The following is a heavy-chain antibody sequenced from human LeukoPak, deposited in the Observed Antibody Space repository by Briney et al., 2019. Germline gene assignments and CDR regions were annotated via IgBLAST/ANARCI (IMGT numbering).Heavy chain of an antibody. CDR1: GGSISSYY. J-gene: IGHJ4*02. V-gene: IGHV4-59*01. Sequence: SETLSLTCTVSGGSISSYYWSWIRQPPGKGLEWIGYIYYSGSTNYNPSLKSRVTISVDTSKNQFSLKLSSVTAADTAVYYCARGSTGVFDYWGQGTLVTVSS. CDR2: IYYSGST. D-gene: IGHD1-1*01. CDR3: ARGSTGVFDY.